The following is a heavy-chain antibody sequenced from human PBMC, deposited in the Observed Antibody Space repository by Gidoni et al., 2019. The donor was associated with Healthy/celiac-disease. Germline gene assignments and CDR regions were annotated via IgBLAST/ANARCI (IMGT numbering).Heavy chain of an antibody. CDR1: GGSISSSSYY. Sequence: QLQLQESGPGLVKPSETLSLTCTGSGGSISSSSYYWGWIRQPPGKGLEWIGSIYYSGSTYYNPSLKSRVTISVDTSKNQFSLKLSSVTAADTAVYYCARHDRTRVVTAIPDYFQHWGQGTLVTVSS. D-gene: IGHD2-21*02. J-gene: IGHJ1*01. V-gene: IGHV4-39*01. CDR2: IYYSGST. CDR3: ARHDRTRVVTAIPDYFQH.